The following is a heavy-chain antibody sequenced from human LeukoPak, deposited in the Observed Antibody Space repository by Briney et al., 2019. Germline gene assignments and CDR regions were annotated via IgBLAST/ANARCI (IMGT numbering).Heavy chain of an antibody. D-gene: IGHD3-16*01. Sequence: SETLSLTCSVSGGSLSNHYWSWIRQPPGKGLEWIAHIYSSGTTTYNPSLKSRVTISLDTPKSQISLKVTSVTAADTAVYYCARHLGVGSYPLDSWGQGTLVTVSS. CDR1: GGSLSNHY. J-gene: IGHJ4*02. CDR3: ARHLGVGSYPLDS. CDR2: IYSSGTT. V-gene: IGHV4-59*08.